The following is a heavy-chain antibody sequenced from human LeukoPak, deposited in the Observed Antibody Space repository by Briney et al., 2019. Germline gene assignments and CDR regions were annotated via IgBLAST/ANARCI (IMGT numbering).Heavy chain of an antibody. CDR3: ARRSVYCGGDCPDDAFDI. CDR2: IHPGDSDT. V-gene: IGHV5-51*01. D-gene: IGHD2-21*02. Sequence: GESLKISCKGSGYTFNTYWIGWVRQMPGKGLEWMGTIHPGDSDTRYRPSFQGQVTISADKSIGTAFLQWSSLKASDSAMYYCARRSVYCGGDCPDDAFDIWGQGTMVTVSS. J-gene: IGHJ3*02. CDR1: GYTFNTYW.